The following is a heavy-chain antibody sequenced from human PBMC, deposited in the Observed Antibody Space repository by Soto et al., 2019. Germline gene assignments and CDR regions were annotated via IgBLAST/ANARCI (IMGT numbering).Heavy chain of an antibody. J-gene: IGHJ6*02. CDR1: GGSISSGDYY. CDR2: IYYSGST. Sequence: SETLSLTCTVSGGSISSGDYYWSWIRQPPGKGLEWIGYIYYSGSTYYNPSLKSRVTISVDTSKNQFSLKLSSVTAADTAVYYCAREVVQYGMDVWGQGTTVTVSS. D-gene: IGHD2-2*01. V-gene: IGHV4-30-4*01. CDR3: AREVVQYGMDV.